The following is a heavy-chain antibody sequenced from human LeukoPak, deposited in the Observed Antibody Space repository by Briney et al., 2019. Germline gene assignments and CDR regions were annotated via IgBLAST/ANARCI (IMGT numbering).Heavy chain of an antibody. CDR1: GFTFSSYS. CDR3: ARDRLHYGEYEKTFDY. V-gene: IGHV3-48*01. Sequence: GGSLRLSCAASGFTFSSYSMNWVRQAPGKGLERVSYITFSSSIIYYADSVKGRFTISRDNAKNSLYLQMNSLRAEDTAVYYCARDRLHYGEYEKTFDYWGQGTLVSVSS. D-gene: IGHD4-17*01. J-gene: IGHJ4*02. CDR2: ITFSSSII.